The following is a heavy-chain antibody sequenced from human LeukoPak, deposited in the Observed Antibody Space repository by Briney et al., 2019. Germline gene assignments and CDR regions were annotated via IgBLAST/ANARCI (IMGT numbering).Heavy chain of an antibody. J-gene: IGHJ4*02. D-gene: IGHD1-26*01. CDR3: ARARIVGATFVFDY. Sequence: KPSETLSLTCTVSGGSISSGSYYWSWIRQPAGKGLEWIGRIYTSGSTNYNPSLKSRVTISVDTSKNQFSLKLSSVTAADTAVYYCARARIVGATFVFDYWGQGTLVTVSS. CDR2: IYTSGST. V-gene: IGHV4-61*02. CDR1: GGSISSGSYY.